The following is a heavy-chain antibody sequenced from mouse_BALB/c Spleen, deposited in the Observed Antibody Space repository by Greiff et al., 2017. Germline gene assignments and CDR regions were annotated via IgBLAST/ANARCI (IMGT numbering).Heavy chain of an antibody. CDR1: GYTFTSYW. Sequence: VQLQQSGAELAKPGASVKMSCKASGYTFTSYWMHWVKQRPGQGLEWIGYINPSTGYTEYNQKFKDKATLTADKSSSTAYMQLSSLTSEDSAVYYCARSVYYGSRFAYWGQGTLVTVSA. CDR3: ARSVYYGSRFAY. D-gene: IGHD1-1*01. CDR2: INPSTGYT. J-gene: IGHJ3*01. V-gene: IGHV1-7*01.